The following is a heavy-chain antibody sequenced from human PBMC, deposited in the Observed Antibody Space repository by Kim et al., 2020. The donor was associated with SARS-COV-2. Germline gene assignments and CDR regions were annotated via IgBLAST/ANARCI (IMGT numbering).Heavy chain of an antibody. V-gene: IGHV1-69*13. D-gene: IGHD1-7*01. CDR2: IIPIFGTA. CDR1: GGTFSSYA. CDR3: ARDLGAITGTTYYYYGMDV. Sequence: SVKVSCKASGGTFSSYAISWVRQAPGQGLEWMGGIIPIFGTANYAQKFQGRVTITADESTSTAYMELSSLRSEDTAVYYCARDLGAITGTTYYYYGMDVWGQGTTVTVSS. J-gene: IGHJ6*02.